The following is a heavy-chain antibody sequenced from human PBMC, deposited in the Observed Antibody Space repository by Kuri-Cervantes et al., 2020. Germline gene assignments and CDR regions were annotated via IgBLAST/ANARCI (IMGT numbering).Heavy chain of an antibody. Sequence: GGSLRLSCAASGFTFSSYGMHWVRQAPGKGLEWVAVIWYDGSNKYYADSVKGRFTISRDNSKNTLYLQMNSLRAEDTAVYYCARDHVVVPAAPFDYWGQGTLVTVSS. CDR3: ARDHVVVPAAPFDY. CDR2: IWYDGSNK. D-gene: IGHD2-2*01. CDR1: GFTFSSYG. J-gene: IGHJ4*02. V-gene: IGHV3-33*01.